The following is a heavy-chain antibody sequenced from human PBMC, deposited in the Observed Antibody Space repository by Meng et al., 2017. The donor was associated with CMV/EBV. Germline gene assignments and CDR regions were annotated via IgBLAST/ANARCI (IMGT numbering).Heavy chain of an antibody. CDR3: ARGGSYRGFDI. J-gene: IGHJ3*02. D-gene: IGHD1-26*01. Sequence: GESLKISCAASGFTFSSYWMSWVRQAPGKGLEWVANIKQDGSEKYYVDSVKGRFTISRDNAKNSLYLQMNSLRAEDTAVYYCARGGSYRGFDIWGQGTMVTVSS. CDR1: GFTFSSYW. V-gene: IGHV3-7*01. CDR2: IKQDGSEK.